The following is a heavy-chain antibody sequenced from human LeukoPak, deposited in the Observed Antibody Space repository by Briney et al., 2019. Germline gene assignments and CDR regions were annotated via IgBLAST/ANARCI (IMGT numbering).Heavy chain of an antibody. Sequence: GGSLRLSCAASGFTFSRYWMSWVRQAPGKGLEWVANIKEDEWEKYYVDSVKGRFTISRDNAKNSLYLQMNSLRAEDTAVYYCARGDSSGWYGGSFSFDYWGQGTLVTVSS. D-gene: IGHD6-19*01. J-gene: IGHJ4*02. V-gene: IGHV3-7*01. CDR1: GFTFSRYW. CDR3: ARGDSSGWYGGSFSFDY. CDR2: IKEDEWEK.